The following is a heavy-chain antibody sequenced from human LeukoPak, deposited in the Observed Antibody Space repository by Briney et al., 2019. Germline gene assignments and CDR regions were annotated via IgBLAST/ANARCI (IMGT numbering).Heavy chain of an antibody. J-gene: IGHJ4*02. V-gene: IGHV3-23*01. CDR2: ISGSGGST. CDR3: AKNVVGSSSPDY. Sequence: GGSLRLSCAASGFTFSSYAVSWVRQAPGKGLEWVSAISGSGGSTYYADSVKGRFTISRDNSKNTLYLQMNSLRAEDTAVYYCAKNVVGSSSPDYWGQGTLVTVSS. D-gene: IGHD6-13*01. CDR1: GFTFSSYA.